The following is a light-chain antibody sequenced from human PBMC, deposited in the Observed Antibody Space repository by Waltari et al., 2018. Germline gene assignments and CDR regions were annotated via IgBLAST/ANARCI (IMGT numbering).Light chain of an antibody. CDR3: QQYYSTLKRT. CDR1: QSVLYSSNNKNS. Sequence: DIVMTQSPDSLAVSLGERATIHCKSSQSVLYSSNNKNSLAWYQQKPGQPPKLHIYWACTRESGVPDRFSGSGSGTDFTLNLSSLQAEDVAVYYCQQYYSTLKRTFGQGTKVEIK. CDR2: WAC. V-gene: IGKV4-1*01. J-gene: IGKJ1*01.